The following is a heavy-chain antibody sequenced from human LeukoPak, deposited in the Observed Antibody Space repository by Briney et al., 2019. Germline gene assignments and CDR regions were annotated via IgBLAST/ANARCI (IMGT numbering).Heavy chain of an antibody. V-gene: IGHV4-61*01. D-gene: IGHD3-10*01. Sequence: PSETLSLTCTVSGGSVSSGSYYWSWIRQPPGKGLEWIGYIYYSGSTNYNPSLKSRVTISVDTSKNQFSLKLSSVTAADTAVYYCASQTMIRGVMAFDYWGQGTLVTVSS. J-gene: IGHJ4*02. CDR3: ASQTMIRGVMAFDY. CDR1: GGSVSSGSYY. CDR2: IYYSGST.